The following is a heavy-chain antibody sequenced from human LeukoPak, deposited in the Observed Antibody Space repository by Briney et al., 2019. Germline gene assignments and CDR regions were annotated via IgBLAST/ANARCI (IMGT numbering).Heavy chain of an antibody. CDR3: ATARRGSGRPFDY. CDR1: GYTFTGHY. CDR2: INPNSGGT. V-gene: IGHV1-2*02. J-gene: IGHJ4*02. D-gene: IGHD3-10*01. Sequence: ASVKVSCKASGYTFTGHYMHWVRQAPGQGLEWMGWINPNSGGTNYAQKFQGRVTMTRDTSISTAYMELRSLRSDDTAVYYCATARRGSGRPFDYWGQGTLVTVSS.